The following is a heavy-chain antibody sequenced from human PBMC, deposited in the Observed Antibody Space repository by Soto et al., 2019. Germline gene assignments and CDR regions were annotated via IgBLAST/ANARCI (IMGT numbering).Heavy chain of an antibody. CDR3: ARSIGFGEAYNYGMDV. Sequence: ASVKVSCKASGYTFTGYYLHWVRQAPGQEPEWMGWINPNSGGTNFAQKFQGRVTMTRDTSIKTVYMELSRLRSDDTAVYYCARSIGFGEAYNYGMDVWGQGTTVTVSS. J-gene: IGHJ6*02. CDR1: GYTFTGYY. V-gene: IGHV1-2*02. CDR2: INPNSGGT. D-gene: IGHD3-10*01.